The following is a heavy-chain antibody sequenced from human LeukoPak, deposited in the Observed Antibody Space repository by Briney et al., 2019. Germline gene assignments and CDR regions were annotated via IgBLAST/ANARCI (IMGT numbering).Heavy chain of an antibody. J-gene: IGHJ3*01. V-gene: IGHV3-30*18. CDR2: ISYDGTNK. CDR1: GFTFSHYA. D-gene: IGHD3-22*01. Sequence: GGSLRLSCAASGFTFSHYAMHWVRQAPGKGLDWVAVISYDGTNKYYADSVKGRFTISRDNSKNTLSLQMNSLRAEDTAVYYCAKGGYYASSGSYAFDLWGQGTVVTVSS. CDR3: AKGGYYASSGSYAFDL.